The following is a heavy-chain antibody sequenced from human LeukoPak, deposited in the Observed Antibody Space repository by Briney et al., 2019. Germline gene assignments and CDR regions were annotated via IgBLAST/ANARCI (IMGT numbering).Heavy chain of an antibody. Sequence: GSLRLSCAASGFTFSSYAMNWVRQAPGKGLEWVSSINAGGGSTYYADSVKGRFTISRDNSKNTLYLQMNSLRAEDTAVYYCAKPAKTDYADYWGQGTLVTVSS. CDR2: INAGGGST. CDR1: GFTFSSYA. V-gene: IGHV3-23*01. D-gene: IGHD1-14*01. CDR3: AKPAKTDYADY. J-gene: IGHJ4*02.